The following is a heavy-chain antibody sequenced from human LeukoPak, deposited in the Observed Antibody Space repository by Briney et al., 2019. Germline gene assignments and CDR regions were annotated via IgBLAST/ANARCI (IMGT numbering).Heavy chain of an antibody. CDR1: GGSMSGYTYY. V-gene: IGHV4-39*07. Sequence: SETLSLTCSVSGGSMSGYTYYWGWIRQPPGKGLEWLGSIYYTGSSYSNPSLKSRVTMSIDTSKSQFSLKLISVNVADTAVYYCARRGGRSPDFWGQGTLVTVSS. D-gene: IGHD1-26*01. CDR3: ARRGGRSPDF. CDR2: IYYTGSS. J-gene: IGHJ4*02.